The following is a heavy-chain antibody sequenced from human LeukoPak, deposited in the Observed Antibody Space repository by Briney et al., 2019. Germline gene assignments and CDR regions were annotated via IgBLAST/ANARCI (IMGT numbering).Heavy chain of an antibody. V-gene: IGHV4-59*12. J-gene: IGHJ4*02. CDR1: GGSISSYY. D-gene: IGHD2-2*01. CDR2: IYHSGST. CDR3: ARGLSTSAFDY. Sequence: PSETLSLTCTVSGGSISSYYWSWIRQPPGKGLEWIGYIYHSGSTNYNPSLKSRVTISVDTSKNQFSLKLSSVTAADTAVYYCARGLSTSAFDYWGQGTLVTVSS.